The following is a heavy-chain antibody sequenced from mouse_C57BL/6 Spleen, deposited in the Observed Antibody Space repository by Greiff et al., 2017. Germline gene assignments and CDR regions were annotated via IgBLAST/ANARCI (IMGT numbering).Heavy chain of an antibody. V-gene: IGHV1-9*01. CDR2: ILPGSGST. CDR3: ARGRFYYGSSYSYFDY. J-gene: IGHJ2*01. D-gene: IGHD1-1*01. Sequence: QVQLQQSGAELMKPGASVKLSCKATGYTFTGYWIEWVKQRPGHGLEWIGEILPGSGSTNYNEKFKGKATFTADTSSNTAYMQLSSLTTEDSAIYYCARGRFYYGSSYSYFDYWGQGTTLTVSS. CDR1: GYTFTGYW.